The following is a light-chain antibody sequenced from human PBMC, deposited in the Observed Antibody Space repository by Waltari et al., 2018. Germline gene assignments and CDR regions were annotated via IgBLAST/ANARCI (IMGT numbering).Light chain of an antibody. V-gene: IGLV3-21*03. Sequence: SYVLTQPPSVSVAPGKTASIPCGGNNIGSKSVPWYQQKPGQAPVLVIFHNGDRPSGIPERFSGSNSGDTATLTITRVEAGDEADYYCQVWDSDTDHFVFGTGTKINVL. CDR2: HNG. J-gene: IGLJ1*01. CDR1: NIGSKS. CDR3: QVWDSDTDHFV.